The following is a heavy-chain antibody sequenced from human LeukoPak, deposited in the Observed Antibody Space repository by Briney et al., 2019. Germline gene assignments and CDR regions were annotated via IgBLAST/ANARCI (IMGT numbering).Heavy chain of an antibody. CDR2: ISTAGENT. J-gene: IGHJ4*02. CDR3: ASGGRYSYGSFDY. D-gene: IGHD5-18*01. V-gene: IGHV3-23*01. CDR1: GFTFSTYS. Sequence: GGSLRLSCAASGFTFSTYSMTWVRQAPGKGLEWVSAISTAGENTYYAESVKGRLTISRDNSRNTLYLQMNSLRAEDTAIYYCASGGRYSYGSFDYWGQGCLVTVSS.